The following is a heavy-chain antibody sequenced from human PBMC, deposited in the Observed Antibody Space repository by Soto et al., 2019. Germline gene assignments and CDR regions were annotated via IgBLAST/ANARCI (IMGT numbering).Heavy chain of an antibody. V-gene: IGHV4-39*01. J-gene: IGHJ4*02. CDR3: ARQRTSVVTQAYFDV. CDR1: DGAIRSISYY. Sequence: PSETQSLTCTVTDGAIRSISYYWVWIHQPPGKGLEWIGSIYYSGSTYNNPSLRSRVSMSIDTSKDQFSLKLKSVTAADTALYFCARQRTSVVTQAYFDVWGPGSLVTVSS. D-gene: IGHD2-21*02. CDR2: IYYSGST.